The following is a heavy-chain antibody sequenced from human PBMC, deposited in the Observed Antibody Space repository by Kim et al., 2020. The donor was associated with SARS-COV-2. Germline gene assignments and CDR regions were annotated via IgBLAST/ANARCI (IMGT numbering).Heavy chain of an antibody. CDR1: GGSFSGYY. CDR3: ARPHGSQPKYDY. CDR2: INHSGST. J-gene: IGHJ4*02. Sequence: SETLSLTCAVYGGSFSGYYWSWIRQPPGKGLEWIGEINHSGSTNYNPSLKSRVIISVDTSKNQFSLKLSSVTAADTAVYYCARPHGSQPKYDYLGQGTLV. V-gene: IGHV4-34*01. D-gene: IGHD3-10*01.